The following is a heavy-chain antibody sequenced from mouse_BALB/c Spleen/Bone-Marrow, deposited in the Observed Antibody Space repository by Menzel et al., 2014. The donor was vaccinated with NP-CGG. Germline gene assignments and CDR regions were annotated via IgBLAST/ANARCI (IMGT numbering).Heavy chain of an antibody. J-gene: IGHJ4*01. CDR2: IYPGSGST. CDR3: TREVRRYAMDY. Sequence: LKQSGSELVRPGASVKLSCKASGYTFTSYWMHWVKQRPGQGLKWIGNIYPGSGSTNYDEKFKSKATLTVDTSSSTAYMQLSSLTSEDSAVYYCTREVRRYAMDYWGQGTSVTVSS. CDR1: GYTFTSYW. V-gene: IGHV1S22*01. D-gene: IGHD2-14*01.